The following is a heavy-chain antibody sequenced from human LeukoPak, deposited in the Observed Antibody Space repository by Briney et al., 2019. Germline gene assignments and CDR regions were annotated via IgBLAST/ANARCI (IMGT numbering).Heavy chain of an antibody. Sequence: PSETLSLTCTVSGGSISSSSYNGGRIRQPPGKGLEWIGDIYYSGSTYYNPSLKSRVTISIDTSKNQFSLKLSSVTAADTAVYYCARHKYSSTWGTFDYWGQGTLVTVSS. J-gene: IGHJ4*02. V-gene: IGHV4-39*01. D-gene: IGHD6-13*01. CDR3: ARHKYSSTWGTFDY. CDR2: IYYSGST. CDR1: GGSISSSSYN.